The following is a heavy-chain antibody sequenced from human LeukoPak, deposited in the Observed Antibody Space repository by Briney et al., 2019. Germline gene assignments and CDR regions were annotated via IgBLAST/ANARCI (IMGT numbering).Heavy chain of an antibody. CDR2: ISYDGSIK. D-gene: IGHD3-10*01. V-gene: IGHV3-30-3*01. CDR1: GFTFSNYA. CDR3: ARTLALYGSGSFFDF. J-gene: IGHJ4*02. Sequence: GGSLRLSCAASGFTFSNYAMHWIRQAPGKGLEWVAVISYDGSIKYYADSLKGRFTISRDNSKSTLYLQMNSLRAEDTAVYYCARTLALYGSGSFFDFWGQGTLVTVSS.